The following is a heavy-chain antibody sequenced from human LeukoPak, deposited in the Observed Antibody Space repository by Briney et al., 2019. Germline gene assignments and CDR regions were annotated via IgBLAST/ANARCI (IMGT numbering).Heavy chain of an antibody. CDR1: GFTFDDYA. D-gene: IGHD3-10*01. J-gene: IGHJ4*02. V-gene: IGHV3-43*02. CDR3: AKDRFGELVLDY. CDR2: ISGDGGST. Sequence: PGGSLRLSCAASGFTFDDYAMHWVRQAPGKGLEWVSLISGDGGSTYYADSVKGRFTISRDNSRNSLYLQMNSLRTEDTALYYCAKDRFGELVLDYWGQGTLVTVSS.